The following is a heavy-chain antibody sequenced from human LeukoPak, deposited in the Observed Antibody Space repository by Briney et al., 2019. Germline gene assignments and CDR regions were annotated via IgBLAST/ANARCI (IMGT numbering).Heavy chain of an antibody. CDR1: GFTFSSYA. J-gene: IGHJ4*02. D-gene: IGHD3-22*01. V-gene: IGHV3-30-3*01. CDR3: ARNPGYYDSSGYSPHFDY. Sequence: QSGGSLRLSCAASGFTFSSYAMHWVRQAPGKGLEWVAVILYDGSNKYYADSVKGRFTISRDNSKNTLYLQMNSLRAEDTAVYYCARNPGYYDSSGYSPHFDYWGQGTLVTVSS. CDR2: ILYDGSNK.